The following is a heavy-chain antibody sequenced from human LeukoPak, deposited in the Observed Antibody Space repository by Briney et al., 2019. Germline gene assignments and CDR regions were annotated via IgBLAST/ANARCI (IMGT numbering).Heavy chain of an antibody. Sequence: GGSLRLSCAASGFTFSSYGMHWVRQAPGKGLEWVAVIWYDGSNKYYADSVKGRLTISRDNSKNTLYLQMNSLRAEDTAVYYCARGWPIYGMDVWGQGTTVTVSS. CDR2: IWYDGSNK. V-gene: IGHV3-33*01. CDR3: ARGWPIYGMDV. J-gene: IGHJ6*02. CDR1: GFTFSSYG.